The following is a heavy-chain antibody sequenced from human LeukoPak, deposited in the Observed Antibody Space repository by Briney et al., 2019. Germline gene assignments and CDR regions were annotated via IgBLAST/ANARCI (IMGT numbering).Heavy chain of an antibody. D-gene: IGHD3-3*01. Sequence: GGSLRLSCAVSGFTLKNFGMHWVRQAPGKGLEWVAVIWYDGSQRHYMDSVKGRFAISRENSMNTLSLEMNGLRVEDTAVYYCVRGADMNYNFENSFYFDSWGQGALVIVSS. V-gene: IGHV3-33*01. CDR3: VRGADMNYNFENSFYFDS. CDR2: IWYDGSQR. CDR1: GFTLKNFG. J-gene: IGHJ4*02.